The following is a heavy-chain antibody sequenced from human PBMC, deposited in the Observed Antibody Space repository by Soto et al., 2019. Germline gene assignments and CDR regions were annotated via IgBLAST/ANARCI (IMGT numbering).Heavy chain of an antibody. Sequence: QVQLVESGGNVVQPGRSLRLSCAASGFSFSSHGMHWVRQAPGKGLEWVAHLWAGGNIRYYAYSVKGRFIISSDHSKNTLYLQMDSLGAEDTAVYYCARDAQHLANYGMDVWGQGTTVTVSS. V-gene: IGHV3-33*01. CDR3: ARDAQHLANYGMDV. J-gene: IGHJ6*02. CDR2: LWAGGNIR. CDR1: GFSFSSHG. D-gene: IGHD3-3*02.